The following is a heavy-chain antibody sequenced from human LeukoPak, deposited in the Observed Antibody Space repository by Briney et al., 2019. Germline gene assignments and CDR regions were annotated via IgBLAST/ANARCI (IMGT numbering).Heavy chain of an antibody. CDR2: ISGSGGNT. V-gene: IGHV3-23*01. CDR3: ARHSRGRWYVFDY. D-gene: IGHD6-13*01. J-gene: IGHJ4*02. Sequence: RGSLRLSCAASGFTFSSYAMSWVRQAPAKGLEWVSGISGSGGNTYYADSVKGRLHISRDNPNNTLYLQMNSLRAEDTAVYYCARHSRGRWYVFDYWGQGTLVTVSS. CDR1: GFTFSSYA.